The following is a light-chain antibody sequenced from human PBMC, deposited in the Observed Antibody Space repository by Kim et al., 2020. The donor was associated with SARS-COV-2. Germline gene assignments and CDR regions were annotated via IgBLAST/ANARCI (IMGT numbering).Light chain of an antibody. CDR3: QHYSRFPYT. V-gene: IGKV1-5*03. CDR1: QTISTW. J-gene: IGKJ2*01. Sequence: DIQMTQSPSTLSASVGDRVTITCPASQTISTWLAWYQQKPGKAPNLLIYLASTLESGVPSRFIGSGSGTEFTLTIDSLQPDDFATYYCQHYSRFPYTFGQGTKVDIK. CDR2: LAS.